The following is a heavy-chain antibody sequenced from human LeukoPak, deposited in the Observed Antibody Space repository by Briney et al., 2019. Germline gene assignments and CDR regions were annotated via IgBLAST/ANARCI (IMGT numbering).Heavy chain of an antibody. CDR2: INNSGEYT. D-gene: IGHD1-26*01. V-gene: IGHV3-23*01. CDR1: GFTSSNYA. J-gene: IGHJ3*01. Sequence: GGSLRLSCAASGFTSSNYAMSWVRQAPGKGLEWVSVINNSGEYTDYADSVRGRFTLSTDNTKNTMYLQMSSLRAEDTAIYYCAKFLGATSVTGDALDVWGQGTMVTV. CDR3: AKFLGATSVTGDALDV.